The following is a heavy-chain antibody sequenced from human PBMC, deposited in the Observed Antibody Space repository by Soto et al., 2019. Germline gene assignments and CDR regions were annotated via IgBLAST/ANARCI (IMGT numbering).Heavy chain of an antibody. J-gene: IGHJ5*02. CDR2: ISAYNGNT. V-gene: IGHV1-18*01. Sequence: ASVKVSCKASGYTFTSYGISWVRQAPGQGLEWMGWISAYNGNTNYAQKLQGRVTMTTDTSTSTAYMELRSLRSDDTAVYYCARDPTPYCGGDCYSFNWFDPWGQGTLVTVSS. D-gene: IGHD2-21*02. CDR1: GYTFTSYG. CDR3: ARDPTPYCGGDCYSFNWFDP.